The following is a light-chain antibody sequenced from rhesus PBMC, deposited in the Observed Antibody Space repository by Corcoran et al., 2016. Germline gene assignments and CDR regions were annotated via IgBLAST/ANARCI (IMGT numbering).Light chain of an antibody. CDR2: GAS. CDR1: QSVSSS. CDR3: LQHSNWPLT. V-gene: IGKV3-24*01. J-gene: IGKJ4*01. Sequence: EIVMTQSPATLSLSPGERATLSCRASQSVSSSLAWYQQQPGQAPRLLIYGASSRATGIQDRFSGSGCVTDFTLTISSLEPEDVAFYYCLQHSNWPLTFGGGTKVELK.